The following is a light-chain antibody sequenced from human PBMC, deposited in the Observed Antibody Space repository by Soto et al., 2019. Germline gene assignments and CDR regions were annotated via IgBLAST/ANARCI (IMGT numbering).Light chain of an antibody. Sequence: QSVLTQPPSVSAAPGQKVTISCSGSISNIGTNYVSWYQHLPGAAPKLLIYDNSERPSGIPGRFSGSKSGTSATLGITGLQTGDEAHYFCATWDDSLRGGVFGGGTKLNVL. V-gene: IGLV1-51*01. CDR1: ISNIGTNY. CDR2: DNS. J-gene: IGLJ2*01. CDR3: ATWDDSLRGGV.